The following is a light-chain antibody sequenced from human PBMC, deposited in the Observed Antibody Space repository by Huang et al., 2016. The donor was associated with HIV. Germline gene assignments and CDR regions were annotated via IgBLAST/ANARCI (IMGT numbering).Light chain of an antibody. CDR2: DAS. CDR1: QDISNY. V-gene: IGKV1-33*01. J-gene: IGKJ3*01. Sequence: DIQMTQSPSSLSASVGDRVTITCQASQDISNYLNWYQQKPGKAPKLLSYDASNLETGVPSRFSGSGSGTDFTFTISSLQPEDIATYYCQQYDNLPPRTTFGPGTKVDIK. CDR3: QQYDNLPPRTT.